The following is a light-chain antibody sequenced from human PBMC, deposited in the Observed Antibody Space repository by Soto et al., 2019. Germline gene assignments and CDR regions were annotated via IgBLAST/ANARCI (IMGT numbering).Light chain of an antibody. Sequence: DIQMTQSPSTLSASVGDRVTITCRASQTLRTWLAWYQQKPGKAPKLLIYDVSILQSGVPSRFSGSGSGTEFTITISSLQPDDFATYYCQQYNGYPLTFGGGTKVEFK. CDR1: QTLRTW. CDR2: DVS. J-gene: IGKJ4*01. V-gene: IGKV1-5*01. CDR3: QQYNGYPLT.